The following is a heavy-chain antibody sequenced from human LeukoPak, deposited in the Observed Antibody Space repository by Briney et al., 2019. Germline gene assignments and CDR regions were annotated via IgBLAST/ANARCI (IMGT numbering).Heavy chain of an antibody. CDR2: IYYSGST. CDR1: GGSISSGCYY. CDR3: ARGFQEPGHIGGWFDP. J-gene: IGHJ5*02. Sequence: PSQTLSLTCTVSGGSISSGCYYWSWIRQHPGKVLGWIGYIYYSGSTYYKPSLKSRVTISVDTSKNQFSLKLSSVTAADTAVYYCARGFQEPGHIGGWFDPWGQGTLVTVSS. V-gene: IGHV4-31*03. D-gene: IGHD3-10*01.